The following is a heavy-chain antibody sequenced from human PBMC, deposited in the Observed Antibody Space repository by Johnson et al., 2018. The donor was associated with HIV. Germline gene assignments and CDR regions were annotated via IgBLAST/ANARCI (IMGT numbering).Heavy chain of an antibody. J-gene: IGHJ3*02. D-gene: IGHD1-14*01. Sequence: VQLVESGGGLVQPGGSLRLSCAASGFTFSSYWMSWVRQAPGKRLEWVANIKQDGSEKYYVDSVKGRFTISRDNAKNALYLQMNSLRAEDTAVYYCASALLYKPDDAFDIWGQGTMVTVSS. CDR2: IKQDGSEK. CDR1: GFTFSSYW. V-gene: IGHV3-7*05. CDR3: ASALLYKPDDAFDI.